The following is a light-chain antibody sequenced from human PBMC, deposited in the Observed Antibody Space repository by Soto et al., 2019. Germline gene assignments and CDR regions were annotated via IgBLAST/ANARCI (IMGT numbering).Light chain of an antibody. CDR2: DVS. CDR1: SSDDSVHNY. J-gene: IGLJ2*01. CDR3: CSYAGSYNVV. V-gene: IGLV2-11*01. Sequence: QSVLTQPRSVSGSPGQSVTISCTGTSSDDSVHNYVSWYQEYPGKAPKLMIYDVSKRPSGVPDRFSGSKSGNTASLTISGLQAEDEADYYCCSYAGSYNVVFGGGTKLTVL.